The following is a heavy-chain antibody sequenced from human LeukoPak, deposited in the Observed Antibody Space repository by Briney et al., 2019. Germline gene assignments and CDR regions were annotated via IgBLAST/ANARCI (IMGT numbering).Heavy chain of an antibody. CDR2: IYYSGNT. CDR3: ATRRGYCSTTICYIWFDP. J-gene: IGHJ5*02. D-gene: IGHD2-2*02. Sequence: PSETLSLTCTVSGGSISSSNYYWGWIRQPPGKGLEWIGSIYYSGNTYYNPSLKSRVTISVDTSKNQFSLKLSSVTAADTAVYYCATRRGYCSTTICYIWFDPWGQGTLVTVSS. CDR1: GGSISSSNYY. V-gene: IGHV4-39*01.